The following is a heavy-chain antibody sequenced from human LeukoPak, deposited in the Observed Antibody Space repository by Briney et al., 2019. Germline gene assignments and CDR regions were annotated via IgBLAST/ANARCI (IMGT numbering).Heavy chain of an antibody. CDR1: GGSISSYY. D-gene: IGHD6-13*01. J-gene: IGHJ4*02. Sequence: PSGTLSLTCNGSGGSISSYYWSWIRQPPGKGLEGIGYIYYSGSTNHHPSLKSRVTISVDTSKDQFSLELSSLTAADTAEYYCARLDSTSWYIVYWGQGTLVTVSS. CDR3: ARLDSTSWYIVY. V-gene: IGHV4-59*08. CDR2: IYYSGST.